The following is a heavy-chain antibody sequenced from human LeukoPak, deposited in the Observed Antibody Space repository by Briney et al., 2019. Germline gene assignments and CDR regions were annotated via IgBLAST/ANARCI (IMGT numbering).Heavy chain of an antibody. CDR2: ISSSSSYI. CDR1: GFTFSSYS. Sequence: PGGSLRLSCAASGFTFSSYSMNWVRQAPGKGLEWVSSISSSSSYIYYADSVKGRFTISRDNAKNSLYLQMNSLRAEDTAVYYCARDLGYGDYVSHYYFDYWGQGTLATVSS. CDR3: ARDLGYGDYVSHYYFDY. J-gene: IGHJ4*02. D-gene: IGHD4-17*01. V-gene: IGHV3-21*01.